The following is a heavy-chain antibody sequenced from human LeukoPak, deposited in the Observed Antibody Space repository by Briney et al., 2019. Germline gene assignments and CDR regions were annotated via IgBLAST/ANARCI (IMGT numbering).Heavy chain of an antibody. CDR2: ISGSGGST. CDR1: GFTFSSYA. Sequence: GGSLRLSCAASGFTFSSYAMSWVRQAPGKGLEWVSAISGSGGSTYYADSVKGRFTISRDDAKNSLYLQMNSLRAEDTAVYYCAELGITMIGGVWGKGTTVAISS. CDR3: AELGITMIGGV. V-gene: IGHV3-23*01. D-gene: IGHD3-10*02. J-gene: IGHJ6*04.